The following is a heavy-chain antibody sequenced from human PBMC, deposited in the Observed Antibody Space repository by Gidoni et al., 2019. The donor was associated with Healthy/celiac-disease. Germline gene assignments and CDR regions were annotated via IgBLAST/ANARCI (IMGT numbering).Heavy chain of an antibody. CDR1: GFTFSSYA. Sequence: QVQLVESGGGVVQPGGSLRLSCAASGFTFSSYAMHWVRQAPGKGLEWVAVISYDGSNKYYADSVKGRFTISRDNSKNTLYLQMNSLRAEDTAVYYCARDEGYGDLSGSYFDYWGQGTLVTVSS. CDR3: ARDEGYGDLSGSYFDY. V-gene: IGHV3-30-3*01. J-gene: IGHJ4*02. CDR2: ISYDGSNK. D-gene: IGHD4-17*01.